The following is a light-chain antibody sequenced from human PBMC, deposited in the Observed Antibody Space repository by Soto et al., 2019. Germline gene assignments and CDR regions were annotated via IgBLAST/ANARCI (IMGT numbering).Light chain of an antibody. CDR1: QSVTSNF. J-gene: IGKJ2*01. CDR2: GAS. Sequence: EIVLTQSPGTLSLSPGERATLSCRASQSVTSNFLAWYQQKPGQAPRLLIYGASTRAAGVPDRFSGSGSGTDFTLTITSQKPEDFAVYYCQQYGRSPLMYTFGQGTKLGVK. V-gene: IGKV3-20*01. CDR3: QQYGRSPLMYT.